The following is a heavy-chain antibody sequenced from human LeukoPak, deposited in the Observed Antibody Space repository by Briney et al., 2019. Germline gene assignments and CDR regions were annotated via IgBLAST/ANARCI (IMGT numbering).Heavy chain of an antibody. CDR2: INPNTGAT. CDR3: ARDRVGSGWPRPWYFEF. D-gene: IGHD6-19*01. CDR1: GYTFTGYY. Sequence: GASVKVSCKPSGYTFTGYYLHRVRQAPGQGLEWMGWINPNTGATIYAEKFQGRVTMARDTSIDTAYMEMRSLRSDDTAVYYCARDRVGSGWPRPWYFEFWGRGTLITVSS. J-gene: IGHJ4*02. V-gene: IGHV1-2*02.